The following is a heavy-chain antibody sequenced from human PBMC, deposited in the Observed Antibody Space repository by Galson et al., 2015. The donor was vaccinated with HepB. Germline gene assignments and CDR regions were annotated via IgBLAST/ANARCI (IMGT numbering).Heavy chain of an antibody. CDR3: ARLFSGSFDY. J-gene: IGHJ4*02. CDR2: ISTYNANT. D-gene: IGHD3-22*01. V-gene: IGHV1-18*01. Sequence: SVKVSCKASGYTFTSYGISWVRQAPGQGLEWVGWISTYNANTNYAQKLHDRVTMTTDTSTSTAYMELRSLRSDDTAVYYCARLFSGSFDYWGQGTLVTVSS. CDR1: GYTFTSYG.